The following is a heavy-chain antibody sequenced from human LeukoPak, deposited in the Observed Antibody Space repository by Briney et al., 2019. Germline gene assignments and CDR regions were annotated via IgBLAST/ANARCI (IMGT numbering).Heavy chain of an antibody. CDR2: INGDGSTT. CDR3: ARGLVGIAGDY. V-gene: IGHV3-74*01. D-gene: IGHD6-13*01. J-gene: IGHJ4*02. CDR1: GFTFSSCW. Sequence: GGSLRLSCAASGFTFSSCWMHWVRQAPGKGLVWVSRINGDGSTTNYADSVRGRFTISRDNAKNTLHLQMNSLRAEDTAVYYCARGLVGIAGDYWGQGTLVTVSS.